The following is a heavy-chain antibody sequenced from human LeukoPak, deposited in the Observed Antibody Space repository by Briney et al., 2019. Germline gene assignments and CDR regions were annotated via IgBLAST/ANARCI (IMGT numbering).Heavy chain of an antibody. CDR1: GFTFSGSA. J-gene: IGHJ3*02. CDR3: TRHGGRDYYDSSEDAFDI. CDR2: IRSKAHSYAT. V-gene: IGHV3-73*01. Sequence: PGGSLRLSCAASGFTFSGSAMHWVRQASGKGLEWVGRIRSKAHSYATAYAASAKGRFTISRDDSKNTAYLQMNSLKTEDTAVYYCTRHGGRDYYDSSEDAFDIWGQGTMVIVSS. D-gene: IGHD3-22*01.